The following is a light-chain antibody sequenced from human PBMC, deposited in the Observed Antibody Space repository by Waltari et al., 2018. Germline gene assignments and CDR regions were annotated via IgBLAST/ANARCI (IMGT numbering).Light chain of an antibody. J-gene: IGLJ2*01. CDR1: SSNIGRNY. CDR3: GTWDSRLRAVV. V-gene: IGLV1-51*01. CDR2: DNN. Sequence: QSVLTQPPSLSAAPGQKVTISCSGSSSNIGRNYVSWYQQLPGTAPQLLIFDNNKRPSGIPDRFSGSKSGTSATLGITGLQTGDGADYYCGTWDSRLRAVVFGGGTKLTVL.